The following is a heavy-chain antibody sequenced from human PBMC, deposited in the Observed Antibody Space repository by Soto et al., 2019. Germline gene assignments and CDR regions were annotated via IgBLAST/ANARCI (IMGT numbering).Heavy chain of an antibody. Sequence: EVQLVESGGGFVQPGGSLRLSCAASGFTFNTFPMNWVRLAPGKGLEWLSHISSNSDAMYYADSVKGRFTISRDNARKSLYLQMNSLIVDDTAVYYCVRDSPYGFDMWGQGTMVTVSS. CDR3: VRDSPYGFDM. V-gene: IGHV3-48*01. J-gene: IGHJ3*02. CDR2: ISSNSDAM. CDR1: GFTFNTFP.